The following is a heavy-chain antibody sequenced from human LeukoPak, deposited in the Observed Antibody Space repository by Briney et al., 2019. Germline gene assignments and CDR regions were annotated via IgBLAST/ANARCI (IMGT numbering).Heavy chain of an antibody. Sequence: SETLSLTCAVYGGSFSGYYWSWIRQPPGKGLEWIGEINHSGSTNYNPSLKSRVTISVDTSKNQFSLKLSSVTAADTAVYYCARRRTGIAAAGTRFQYYYYYYMDVWGKGTTVTISS. D-gene: IGHD6-13*01. CDR1: GGSFSGYY. CDR2: INHSGST. J-gene: IGHJ6*03. V-gene: IGHV4-34*01. CDR3: ARRRTGIAAAGTRFQYYYYYYMDV.